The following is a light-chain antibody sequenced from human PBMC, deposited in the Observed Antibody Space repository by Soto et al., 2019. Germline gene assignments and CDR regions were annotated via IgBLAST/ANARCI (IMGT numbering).Light chain of an antibody. V-gene: IGKV3-11*01. Sequence: EIVLTQSPATQSLSPGERATLSCRASQSVSSYLAWYQQKPGQAPRLLIYDASNRATGIPARFSGSGSGTDFTLTISSLEPEAFAVYYCQQRSNWPLFTFGPGTKVDIK. J-gene: IGKJ3*01. CDR1: QSVSSY. CDR2: DAS. CDR3: QQRSNWPLFT.